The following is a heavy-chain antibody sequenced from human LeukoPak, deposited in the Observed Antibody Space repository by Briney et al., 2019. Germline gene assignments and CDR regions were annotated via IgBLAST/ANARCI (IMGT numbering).Heavy chain of an antibody. D-gene: IGHD3-9*01. CDR3: AKDGLYFDGSTHIYYFDS. CDR1: GFSFGGYA. Sequence: GGSLRLSCAASGFSFGGYAMTWVRQAPGKGLEWVSSITYNGAATYYLDSVKARFTISRDNSRSTLYPQMDSLTAEDTALYYCAKDGLYFDGSTHIYYFDSWGQGTLVAVSS. J-gene: IGHJ4*02. V-gene: IGHV3-23*01. CDR2: ITYNGAAT.